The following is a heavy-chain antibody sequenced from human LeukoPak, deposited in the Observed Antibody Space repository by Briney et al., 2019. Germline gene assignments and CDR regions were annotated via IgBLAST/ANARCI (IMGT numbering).Heavy chain of an antibody. V-gene: IGHV4-39*07. CDR2: IYYSGST. Sequence: SETLSLTCTVSGGSISSSSYYWGWIRQPPGKGLEWIGSIYYSGSTYYNPSLKSRVTISVDTSKNQFSLKLSSVTAADTAVYYCARGPGDVVYYYYYYMDVWGKGTTVTVSS. CDR3: ARGPGDVVYYYYYYMDV. D-gene: IGHD2-21*01. CDR1: GGSISSSSYY. J-gene: IGHJ6*03.